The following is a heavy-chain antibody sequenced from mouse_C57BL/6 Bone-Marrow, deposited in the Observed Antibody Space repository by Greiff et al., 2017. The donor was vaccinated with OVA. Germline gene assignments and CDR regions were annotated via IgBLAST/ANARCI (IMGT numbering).Heavy chain of an antibody. CDR1: GYTFTSYG. CDR2: IYPRSGNT. Sequence: VQRVESGAELARPGASVKLSCKASGYTFTSYGISWVKQRTGQGLEWIGEIYPRSGNTYYNEKFKGKATLTADKSSSTAYMELRSLTSEDSAVYFCARDGYYLYYVDYWGQGTTLTVSS. J-gene: IGHJ2*01. CDR3: ARDGYYLYYVDY. D-gene: IGHD2-3*01. V-gene: IGHV1-81*01.